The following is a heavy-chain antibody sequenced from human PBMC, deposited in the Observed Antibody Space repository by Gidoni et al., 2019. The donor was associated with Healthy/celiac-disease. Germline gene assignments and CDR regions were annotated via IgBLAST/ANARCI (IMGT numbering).Heavy chain of an antibody. CDR3: ARVLVYDYGDYAGYYYYGMDV. CDR1: GGSISSGDYY. D-gene: IGHD4-17*01. V-gene: IGHV4-30-4*01. Sequence: QVQLQESGPGLVKPSQTLSLTCPVSGGSISSGDYYWSWIRQPPGKGLEWIGYIYYSGSTYYNPSLKSRVTISVDTSKNQFSLKLSSVTAADTAVYYCARVLVYDYGDYAGYYYYGMDVWGQGTTVTVSS. CDR2: IYYSGST. J-gene: IGHJ6*02.